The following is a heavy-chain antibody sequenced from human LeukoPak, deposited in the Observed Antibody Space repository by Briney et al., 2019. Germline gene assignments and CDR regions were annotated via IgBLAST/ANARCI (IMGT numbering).Heavy chain of an antibody. CDR2: IYYSGST. Sequence: PSETLSLTCTVSGGSISSYYWSWIRQPPGKGLEWIGYIYYSGSTNYNPSLKSRVTISVDTSKNQFSLKLSSVTVADTAVYYCAREGGYYYDSSGYYSNWFDPWGQGTLVTVSS. CDR3: AREGGYYYDSSGYYSNWFDP. J-gene: IGHJ5*02. V-gene: IGHV4-59*01. CDR1: GGSISSYY. D-gene: IGHD3-22*01.